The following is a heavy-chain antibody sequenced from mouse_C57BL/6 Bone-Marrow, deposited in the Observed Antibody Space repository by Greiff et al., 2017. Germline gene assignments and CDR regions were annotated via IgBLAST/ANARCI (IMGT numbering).Heavy chain of an antibody. Sequence: EVMLVESGGGLVNPGGSLKLSCAASGFTFSSYTMSWVRQTPEKRLQWVAAISGGGGNTYYPDSVKGRFTISRDNDKNILYLQMSSLRSEDTALYYCSRQVTTVLATKYFDVWGTGTTVTVSS. CDR2: ISGGGGNT. V-gene: IGHV5-9*01. J-gene: IGHJ1*03. D-gene: IGHD1-1*01. CDR1: GFTFSSYT. CDR3: SRQVTTVLATKYFDV.